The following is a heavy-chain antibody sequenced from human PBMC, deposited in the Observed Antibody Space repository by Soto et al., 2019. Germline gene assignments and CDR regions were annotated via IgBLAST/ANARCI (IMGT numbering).Heavy chain of an antibody. CDR3: ARVKGGWYEPDY. CDR2: IYYSGST. CDR1: GGSISSYY. V-gene: IGHV4-59*01. J-gene: IGHJ4*02. D-gene: IGHD6-19*01. Sequence: SETLSLTCTVSGGSISSYYWSWMRQPPGKGLEWIGYIYYSGSTNYNPSLKSRVTISVDTSKSQFSLKLSSVTAADTAVYYCARVKGGWYEPDYWGQGTMVTVSS.